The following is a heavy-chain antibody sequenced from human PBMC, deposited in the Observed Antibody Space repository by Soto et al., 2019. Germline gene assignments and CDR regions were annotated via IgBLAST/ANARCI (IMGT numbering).Heavy chain of an antibody. CDR1: GFTFTSSA. V-gene: IGHV1-58*01. CDR2: IVVGSGNT. Sequence: SVQVSCKASGFTFTSSAVQWVRQARGQRLEWIGWIVVGSGNTNYAQKFQERVTITRDMSTSTAYMELSSLRSEDTAVYYCAAEGSLVADAFDIWGQGTMVTVSS. J-gene: IGHJ3*02. CDR3: AAEGSLVADAFDI. D-gene: IGHD5-12*01.